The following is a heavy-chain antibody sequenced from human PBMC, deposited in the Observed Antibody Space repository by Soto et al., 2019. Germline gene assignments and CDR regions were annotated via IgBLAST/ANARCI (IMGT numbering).Heavy chain of an antibody. V-gene: IGHV1-24*01. D-gene: IGHD6-13*01. J-gene: IGHJ4*02. CDR1: GYTLTELS. Sequence: ASVKVSCKVSGYTLTELSMHWVRQAPGKGLEWMGGFDPEDGETIYAQKFEGRVTMTEDTSTDTAYMELSSLRSEDTAVYYCATVSYSSSWYPYFDYWGQGTLVTVSS. CDR3: ATVSYSSSWYPYFDY. CDR2: FDPEDGET.